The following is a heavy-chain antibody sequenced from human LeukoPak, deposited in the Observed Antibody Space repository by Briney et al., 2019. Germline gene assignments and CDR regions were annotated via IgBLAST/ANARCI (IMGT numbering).Heavy chain of an antibody. CDR2: INHSGST. V-gene: IGHV4-34*01. Sequence: SETLSLTCAVYGGSFSGYYWSWIRQPPGKGLEWIGEINHSGSTNYNPSLKSRVTISVDTSKSQFSLKLSSVTAADTAVYYCAHIKGPTDYYDSSGYYPKPYYYYYYGMDVWGQGTTVTVSS. D-gene: IGHD3-22*01. CDR3: AHIKGPTDYYDSSGYYPKPYYYYYYGMDV. CDR1: GGSFSGYY. J-gene: IGHJ6*02.